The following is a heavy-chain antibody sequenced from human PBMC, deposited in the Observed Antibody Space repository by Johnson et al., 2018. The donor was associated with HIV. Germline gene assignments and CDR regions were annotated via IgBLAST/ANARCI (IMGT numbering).Heavy chain of an antibody. CDR3: ARPHIVVVTAGYAFDI. J-gene: IGHJ3*02. D-gene: IGHD2-21*02. CDR1: GFTFSSYA. CDR2: ISYDGNNK. V-gene: IGHV3-30-3*01. Sequence: QVQLVESGGGVVQPGRSLRLSCAASGFTFSSYAIHWVRQAPGKGLEWVAVISYDGNNKYYADSVKGRFTISRDNSKNTLYLQMNSLRAEDTAVYYCARPHIVVVTAGYAFDIWGQGTMVIVSS.